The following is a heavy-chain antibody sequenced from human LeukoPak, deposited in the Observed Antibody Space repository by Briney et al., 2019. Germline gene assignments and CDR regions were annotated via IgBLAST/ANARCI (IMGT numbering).Heavy chain of an antibody. V-gene: IGHV4-59*12. D-gene: IGHD3-16*01. CDR2: IYYSGST. J-gene: IGHJ5*02. CDR3: ANSRDYGWFDP. CDR1: GESISGFY. Sequence: SETLSLTCTVSGESISGFYWTWIRQPPGKGLEWIGYIYYSGSTNYNPSLKSRVTISVDTSKNQFSLTLSSVTAADTAVYFCANSRDYGWFDPWGQGTLVIVSS.